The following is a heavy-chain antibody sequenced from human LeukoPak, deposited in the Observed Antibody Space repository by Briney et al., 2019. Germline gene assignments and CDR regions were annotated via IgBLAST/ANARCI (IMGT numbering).Heavy chain of an antibody. CDR1: GGSLSGYY. V-gene: IGHV4-34*01. Sequence: PSETLSLTCAVYGGSLSGYYWSWIRQPPGKGLEWIGEINHSGSTNYNPSLKSRVTISVDTSKNQFSLKLSSVTAADTAVYYCARVDSSGWSRVDYWGQGTLVTVSS. J-gene: IGHJ4*02. D-gene: IGHD6-19*01. CDR2: INHSGST. CDR3: ARVDSSGWSRVDY.